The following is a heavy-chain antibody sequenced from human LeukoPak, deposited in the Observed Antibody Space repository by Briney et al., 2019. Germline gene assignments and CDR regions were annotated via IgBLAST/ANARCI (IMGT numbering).Heavy chain of an antibody. J-gene: IGHJ4*02. CDR2: INPSGGST. V-gene: IGHV1-46*01. Sequence: ASVKVSCKASGYTFTGYYIHWVRQAPGQGLEWVGWINPSGGSTSYAQKFQGRVTMTRDTSTSTVYMELSSLRSEDTAVYYCARAQDHYFDYWGQGTLVTVSS. CDR3: ARAQDHYFDY. CDR1: GYTFTGYY.